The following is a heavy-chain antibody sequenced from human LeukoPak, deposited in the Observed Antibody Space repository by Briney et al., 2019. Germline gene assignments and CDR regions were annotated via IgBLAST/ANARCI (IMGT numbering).Heavy chain of an antibody. V-gene: IGHV3-30*02. CDR2: IRHDGSDK. Sequence: GGSLRLSCAASGFTFSRNGIHWVRQAPGKGLEWVAFIRHDGSDKYYADSVKGRFTIPRDNFKNTVYLQMNSLRAEDTAVYYCAKCDSTGYYSVELVDYWGQGTLVTVSS. J-gene: IGHJ4*02. CDR1: GFTFSRNG. D-gene: IGHD3-22*01. CDR3: AKCDSTGYYSVELVDY.